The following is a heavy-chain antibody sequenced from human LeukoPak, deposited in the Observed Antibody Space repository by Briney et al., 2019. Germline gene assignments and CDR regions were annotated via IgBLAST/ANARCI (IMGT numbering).Heavy chain of an antibody. D-gene: IGHD6-13*01. CDR3: ATRGSSWWFDS. Sequence: PGGSLRLSCAASGFTFSSYAMSWVRQAPGKGLEWVSGVSSSGGTTYYADSVKGRFTISRDNSKNTLYLQMNSLRAEDTAIYYCATRGSSWWFDSWGQGALVTVSS. V-gene: IGHV3-23*01. CDR1: GFTFSSYA. CDR2: VSSSGGTT. J-gene: IGHJ5*01.